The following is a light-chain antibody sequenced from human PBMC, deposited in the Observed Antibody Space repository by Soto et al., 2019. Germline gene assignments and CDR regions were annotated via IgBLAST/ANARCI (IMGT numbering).Light chain of an antibody. J-gene: IGKJ1*01. CDR1: QSSSTW. CDR3: QQYDDNFPT. Sequence: DIQMTQSPSTLSASVGDTVTITCRASQSSSTWLAWYQQQPGKAPKLLIYKASNLLYGVPSRFSGSGSGTEFSLTISSLQPDDFATYYCQQYDDNFPTFGQGTKVEIK. CDR2: KAS. V-gene: IGKV1-5*03.